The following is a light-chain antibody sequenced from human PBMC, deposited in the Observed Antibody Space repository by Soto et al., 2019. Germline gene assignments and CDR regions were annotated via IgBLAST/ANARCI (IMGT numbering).Light chain of an antibody. Sequence: IRLPQSLSSLFASVGEIXTITFRASQRINSYLACFQQRQGKAPKXXXSAXSTLQRGGPSRLSGSGSGTDFTLTISSLQPEDFESYHFQQYNRDTPTFGQGTRVEIK. CDR1: QRINSY. V-gene: IGKV1-16*01. J-gene: IGKJ5*01. CDR2: AXS. CDR3: QQYNRDTPT.